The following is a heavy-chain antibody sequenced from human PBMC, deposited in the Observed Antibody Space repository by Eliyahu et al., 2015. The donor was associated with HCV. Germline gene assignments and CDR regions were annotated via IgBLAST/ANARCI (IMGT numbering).Heavy chain of an antibody. V-gene: IGHV3-21*01. D-gene: IGHD1-26*01. J-gene: IGHJ4*02. Sequence: QLVESGGGLVKXGGSLXLSCAASXXXFSSYTVNWVRQAPGQGLEWVSSISSTSRYTYYGDSVKGRFTISRDNTKNSLYLQMNSLRAEDTAVXYCARAPAGSGSYFDYWGQGTLVTVSS. CDR3: ARAPAGSGSYFDY. CDR1: XXXFSSYT. CDR2: ISSTSRYT.